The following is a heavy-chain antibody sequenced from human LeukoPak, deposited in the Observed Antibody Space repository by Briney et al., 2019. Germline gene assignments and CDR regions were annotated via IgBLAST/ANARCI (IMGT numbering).Heavy chain of an antibody. D-gene: IGHD3-10*01. CDR1: GYAFTDYY. Sequence: GASVKVSCKASGYAFTDYYMHWVRQAPGQGLEWMGWFKPSNGDTNYAQKFRGRVTMTRDTSIRTAYMELNRLTSDDTAVYYCARDRPPHNSGTYGHLDYWGQGTLVTVSS. CDR2: FKPSNGDT. J-gene: IGHJ4*02. V-gene: IGHV1-2*02. CDR3: ARDRPPHNSGTYGHLDY.